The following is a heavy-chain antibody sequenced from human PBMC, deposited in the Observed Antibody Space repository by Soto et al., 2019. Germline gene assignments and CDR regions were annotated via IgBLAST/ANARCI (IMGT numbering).Heavy chain of an antibody. CDR3: ARGIQLCLRRINNGYSG. J-gene: IGHJ4*02. D-gene: IGHD5-18*01. Sequence: QVQLVQSGAEVKKPESSVKVSCKAPGGTFSTYAIRWVRQAPGQGLEWMGGIIPMFGTANYAQRFQERVTITEDESTNTVYMELSSLRPEDTAGYFWARGIQLCLRRINNGYSGGGQGTLVTVSS. CDR1: GGTFSTYA. V-gene: IGHV1-69*12. CDR2: IIPMFGTA.